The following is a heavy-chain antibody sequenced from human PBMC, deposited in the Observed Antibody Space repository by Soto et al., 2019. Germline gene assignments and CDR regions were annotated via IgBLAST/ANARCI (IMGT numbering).Heavy chain of an antibody. Sequence: RGESLKISCKGSGYSFTSYWIGWVRQMPGKGLEWMGIIYPGDSDTRYSPSFQGQVTISADKSISTAYLQWSSLKASDTAMYYCARRLIHCSGGSCYPVAFDIWGQGTMVTVSS. D-gene: IGHD2-15*01. CDR2: IYPGDSDT. CDR1: GYSFTSYW. CDR3: ARRLIHCSGGSCYPVAFDI. J-gene: IGHJ3*02. V-gene: IGHV5-51*01.